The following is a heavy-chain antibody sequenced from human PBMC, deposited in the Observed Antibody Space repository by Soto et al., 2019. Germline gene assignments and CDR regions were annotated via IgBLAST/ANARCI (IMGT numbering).Heavy chain of an antibody. V-gene: IGHV1-69*13. J-gene: IGHJ5*02. D-gene: IGHD6-6*01. Sequence: ASVKVSCKASGGTFSSYAISWVRQAPGQGLEWMGGIIPIFGTANYAQKFQGRVTITADESTSTAYMELSSLRSEDTAVYYCARDQGRSSSSETNFVWFDPWGQGTLVTVSS. CDR3: ARDQGRSSSSETNFVWFDP. CDR2: IIPIFGTA. CDR1: GGTFSSYA.